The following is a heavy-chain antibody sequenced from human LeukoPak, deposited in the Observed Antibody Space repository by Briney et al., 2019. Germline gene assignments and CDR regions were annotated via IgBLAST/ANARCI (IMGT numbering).Heavy chain of an antibody. CDR1: GGSISSYY. Sequence: SETLSLTCTGSGGSISSYYWSWIRQRAGKGLEWIGRIYTSGSTNYNPSLKRRVPMSVDTSQNQLSLMLSPVTAADTAVYYCARAAYDLNWFDPWGQGTLVTVSS. J-gene: IGHJ5*02. V-gene: IGHV4-4*07. D-gene: IGHD3-3*01. CDR2: IYTSGST. CDR3: ARAAYDLNWFDP.